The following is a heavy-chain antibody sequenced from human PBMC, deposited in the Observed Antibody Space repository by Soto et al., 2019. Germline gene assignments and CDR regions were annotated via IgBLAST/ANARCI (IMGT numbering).Heavy chain of an antibody. CDR3: ARGFKGRSKPRYYYYYMDV. V-gene: IGHV1-8*01. CDR1: GYTFTSYD. CDR2: MNPNSGNT. Sequence: ASVKVSCKASGYTFTSYDINWVRQATGQGLEWMGWMNPNSGNTGYAQKFQGRVTMTRNTSISTAYMELSSLRSEDTAVYYCARGFKGRSKPRYYYYYMDVWGKGTTVTVSS. D-gene: IGHD3-10*01. J-gene: IGHJ6*03.